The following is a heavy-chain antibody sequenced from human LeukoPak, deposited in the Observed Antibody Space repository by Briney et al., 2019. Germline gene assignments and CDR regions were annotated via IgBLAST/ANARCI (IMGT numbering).Heavy chain of an antibody. CDR3: ARDLHNTMIVVVMDL. V-gene: IGHV3-21*01. Sequence: PGVSLRLSCAASGFTFSSYSMNWVRQAPGKGLEWVSSISSSGSYIYYADSVKGRFTISRDNAKNSLYLQMNSLRAEDTAVYYCARDLHNTMIVVVMDLWGQGTLVTVSS. J-gene: IGHJ5*02. CDR1: GFTFSSYS. CDR2: ISSSGSYI. D-gene: IGHD3-22*01.